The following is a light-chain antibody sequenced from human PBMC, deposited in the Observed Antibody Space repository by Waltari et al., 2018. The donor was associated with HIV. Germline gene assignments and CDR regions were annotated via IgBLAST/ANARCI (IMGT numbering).Light chain of an antibody. Sequence: QSVLTPPPSASGTPGRRVNISCSGSRPNLQNNTVFWYQQLPGTAPKLLIYKNYQRPSGVPDRFAGSKSGTSASLAISGLRSEDEADYYCVGWDASLSAYVFGTGTKVTIL. V-gene: IGLV1-47*01. CDR1: RPNLQNNT. CDR2: KNY. CDR3: VGWDASLSAYV. J-gene: IGLJ1*01.